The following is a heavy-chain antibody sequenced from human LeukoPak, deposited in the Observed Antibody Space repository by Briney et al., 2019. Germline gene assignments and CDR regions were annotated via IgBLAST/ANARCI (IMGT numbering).Heavy chain of an antibody. CDR3: AKDRRMVALEGGGAFDI. D-gene: IGHD2-15*01. Sequence: PGRSLRLSCAASGFTFDDYAMHWVRQAPGKGLEWVSGISWSSGSIGYADSVKGRFTISRDNAKNSLYLQTNSLRAEDTALYYCAKDRRMVALEGGGAFDIWGQGTMVTVSS. V-gene: IGHV3-9*01. CDR1: GFTFDDYA. CDR2: ISWSSGSI. J-gene: IGHJ3*02.